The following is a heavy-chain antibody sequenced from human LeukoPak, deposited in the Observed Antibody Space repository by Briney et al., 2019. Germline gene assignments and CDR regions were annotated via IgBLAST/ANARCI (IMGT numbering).Heavy chain of an antibody. CDR2: ISGSGGST. J-gene: IGHJ4*02. CDR3: AKRGAVMATIDPIDY. CDR1: GFTFSNYA. D-gene: IGHD5-24*01. Sequence: PGGSLRLSCAASGFTFSNYAMSWVRQAPGKGLEWVSAISGSGGSTYYADSVKGRFTISRDNSKNTLYLQMNSLRAEDTAVYYCAKRGAVMATIDPIDYWGQGTLVTVSS. V-gene: IGHV3-23*01.